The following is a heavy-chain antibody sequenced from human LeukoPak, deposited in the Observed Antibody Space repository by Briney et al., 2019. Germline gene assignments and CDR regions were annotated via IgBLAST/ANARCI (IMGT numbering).Heavy chain of an antibody. V-gene: IGHV3-21*01. Sequence: GGSLRLSCTASGFTFSGYSMNWVRQAPGKGLEWVSFISGGSSYIYYADSVKGRFTISRDNAKNSLYLQMNSLRADDTAVYYCARGGRFFEYWGQGTLVTVSS. J-gene: IGHJ4*02. CDR1: GFTFSGYS. D-gene: IGHD3-3*01. CDR2: ISGGSSYI. CDR3: ARGGRFFEY.